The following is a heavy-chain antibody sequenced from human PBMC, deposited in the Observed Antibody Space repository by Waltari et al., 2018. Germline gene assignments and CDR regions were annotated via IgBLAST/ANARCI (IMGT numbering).Heavy chain of an antibody. CDR1: GYTFTDSV. CDR3: ARHIDSIRSA. J-gene: IGHJ5*02. Sequence: QVQLVQSGAEVKKPGASVKVYCTASGYTFTDSVIDWVRHAPGQGLEWMGRINPKSGATTYPQKLQGRITMTRDTSIGTAYMELGSVTSDDTALYYCARHIDSIRSAWGQGTLVTVSS. CDR2: INPKSGAT. V-gene: IGHV1-2*06. D-gene: IGHD2-21*01.